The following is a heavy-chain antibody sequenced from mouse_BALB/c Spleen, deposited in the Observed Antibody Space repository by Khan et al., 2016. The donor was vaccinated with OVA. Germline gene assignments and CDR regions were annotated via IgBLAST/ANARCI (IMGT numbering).Heavy chain of an antibody. CDR3: ATLYGNTFAF. D-gene: IGHD2-1*01. J-gene: IGHJ3*01. V-gene: IGHV14-3*02. CDR2: IDPPNDDS. CDR1: GFNIKDTY. Sequence: VQLKQSGAELVKPGASVKLSCSASGFNIKDTYIHWMKQRPEQGLEWIGRIDPPNDDSKYGPTFQAKATLTADTSSNTAYLQLSSLTSEDTAVYYCATLYGNTFAFWGQGTMVSVSA.